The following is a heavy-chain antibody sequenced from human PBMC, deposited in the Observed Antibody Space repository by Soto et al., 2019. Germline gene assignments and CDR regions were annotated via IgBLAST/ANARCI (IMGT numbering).Heavy chain of an antibody. D-gene: IGHD5-12*01. Sequence: QVQLVQSGAEVKKPGSSVKVSCKTSGGTLRTSAISWVRRAPGQGLEWMGGIMPIFPTPDYAQNFQGRVTITAAASTSTAYMELSSLRPEDTAVYYCARDKDRLQLGGNYYYIMDVWGQGTTVTVSS. V-gene: IGHV1-69*12. CDR1: GGTLRTSA. J-gene: IGHJ6*02. CDR2: IMPIFPTP. CDR3: ARDKDRLQLGGNYYYIMDV.